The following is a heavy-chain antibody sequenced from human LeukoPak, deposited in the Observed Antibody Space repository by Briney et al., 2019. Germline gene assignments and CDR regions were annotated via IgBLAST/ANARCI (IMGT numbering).Heavy chain of an antibody. Sequence: SETLSLTCTVSGGSISSYYWSWIRQPPGKGLEWIGYIYYSGSTNYNPSLKSRVTISVDTSKNQFSLKLTSVTAADTAVYYCARTHRVIVGATWFDPWGQGTLVTVSS. CDR2: IYYSGST. CDR3: ARTHRVIVGATWFDP. V-gene: IGHV4-59*12. J-gene: IGHJ5*02. CDR1: GGSISSYY. D-gene: IGHD1-26*01.